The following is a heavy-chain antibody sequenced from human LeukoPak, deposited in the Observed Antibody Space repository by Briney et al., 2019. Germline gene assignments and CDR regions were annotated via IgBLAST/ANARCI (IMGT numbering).Heavy chain of an antibody. V-gene: IGHV3-23*01. Sequence: PGGSLRLSCAASGFTFSTYAMSWVRQAPGKGLEWVSAITGSADRTHYADSVKGRFTISRDNSKNIVYLQMYSLRAKDTAVYFCARPQVVVLNPFDYWGQGTLVTVSS. D-gene: IGHD3-10*01. J-gene: IGHJ4*02. CDR2: ITGSADRT. CDR3: ARPQVVVLNPFDY. CDR1: GFTFSTYA.